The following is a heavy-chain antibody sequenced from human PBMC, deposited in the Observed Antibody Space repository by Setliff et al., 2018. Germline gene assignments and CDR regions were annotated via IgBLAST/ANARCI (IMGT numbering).Heavy chain of an antibody. D-gene: IGHD2-2*01. Sequence: ASVKVSCKSSGYTFTNYGITWVRQAPGQGLEWMGWINNYNFNTQYAQKFQGRFTLATDTSTTTAYMEVRSLTSDDTAVYYCARLVRYCTRTTCQRTPGAEYWGQGTPVTVSS. J-gene: IGHJ4*02. CDR3: ARLVRYCTRTTCQRTPGAEY. CDR2: INNYNFNT. CDR1: GYTFTNYG. V-gene: IGHV1-18*01.